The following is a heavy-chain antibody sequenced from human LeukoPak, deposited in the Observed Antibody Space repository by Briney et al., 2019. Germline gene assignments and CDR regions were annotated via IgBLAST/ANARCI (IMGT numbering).Heavy chain of an antibody. CDR3: APYCSGGSCTGYVQH. V-gene: IGHV4-39*01. D-gene: IGHD2-15*01. Sequence: SGTLSLTCTVSGGSITSSYFWGWIRQPPGKGLEWIRSISYSGSTQYNPSLKGRVTISVDTSKNEFSLNLGSVTAADTAVYFCAPYCSGGSCTGYVQHWGQGSLVTVSS. J-gene: IGHJ1*01. CDR1: GGSITSSYF. CDR2: ISYSGST.